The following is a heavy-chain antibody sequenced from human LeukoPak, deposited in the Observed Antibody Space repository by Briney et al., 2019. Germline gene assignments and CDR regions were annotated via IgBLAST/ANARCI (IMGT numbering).Heavy chain of an antibody. D-gene: IGHD2-2*01. CDR2: ISSSSSTI. J-gene: IGHJ5*02. CDR1: GFTFSSYS. V-gene: IGHV3-48*04. CDR3: ARDLEDIVVVPAAEGGPNWFDP. Sequence: GGSLRLSCAASGFTFSSYSMNWVRQAPGKGLEWVSYISSSSSTIYYADSVKGRFTISRDNAKNSLYLQMNSLRAEDTAVYYCARDLEDIVVVPAAEGGPNWFDPWGQGTLVTVSP.